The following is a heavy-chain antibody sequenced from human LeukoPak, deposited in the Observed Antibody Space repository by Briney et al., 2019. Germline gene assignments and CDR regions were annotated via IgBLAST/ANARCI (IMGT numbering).Heavy chain of an antibody. Sequence: SETLSLTCTVSGGSISRSSYYWGWIRQPPGKGLEWIGYINYSGSTNYNPSLKSRVTISVDTSKIQLSLKLSSVTAADTAVYYCARHATDCSGGSCYFDYWGQGTLVTVSS. D-gene: IGHD2-15*01. CDR2: INYSGST. CDR3: ARHATDCSGGSCYFDY. CDR1: GGSISRSSYY. J-gene: IGHJ4*02. V-gene: IGHV4-61*05.